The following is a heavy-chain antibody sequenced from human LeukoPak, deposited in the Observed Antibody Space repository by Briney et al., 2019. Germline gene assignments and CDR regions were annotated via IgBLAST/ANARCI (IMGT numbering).Heavy chain of an antibody. J-gene: IGHJ4*02. V-gene: IGHV3-64D*06. CDR1: GFTFSNYA. CDR3: VRNWGNLDY. D-gene: IGHD7-27*01. Sequence: GGSLRLSCSASGFTFSNYAMHWVCQGPGKGLEYVSAINSNGGSTYYADSMKGRFIISRDNSKNTLYLQMSSLRAEDTAVYYCVRNWGNLDYWGQGTLVTVSS. CDR2: INSNGGST.